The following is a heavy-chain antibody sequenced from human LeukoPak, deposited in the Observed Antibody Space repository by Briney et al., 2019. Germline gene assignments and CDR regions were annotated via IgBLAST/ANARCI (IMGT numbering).Heavy chain of an antibody. Sequence: RASVKVSCKASGGTFSSYTISWVRQAPGQGLEWMGRIIPILGIANYAQKFQGRVTITADKSTSTAYMELNSLRAEDTAVYYCAKHPTPVLLTEQGDWGQGTLVTVSS. CDR2: IIPILGIA. D-gene: IGHD3-10*01. J-gene: IGHJ4*02. V-gene: IGHV1-69*02. CDR1: GGTFSSYT. CDR3: AKHPTPVLLTEQGD.